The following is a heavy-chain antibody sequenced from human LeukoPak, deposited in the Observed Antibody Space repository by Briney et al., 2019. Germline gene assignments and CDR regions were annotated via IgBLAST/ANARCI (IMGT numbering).Heavy chain of an antibody. J-gene: IGHJ3*02. CDR3: ASAAGIAVAGKGAEGDAFDI. Sequence: SETLSLTCTVSGGSISSSRYYWGWIRQPPGKGLEWIGSIYYSGSTNYNPSLKSRVTISVDTSKNQFSLKLSSVTAADTAVYYCASAAGIAVAGKGAEGDAFDIWGQGTMVTVSS. V-gene: IGHV4-39*07. CDR2: IYYSGST. D-gene: IGHD6-19*01. CDR1: GGSISSSRYY.